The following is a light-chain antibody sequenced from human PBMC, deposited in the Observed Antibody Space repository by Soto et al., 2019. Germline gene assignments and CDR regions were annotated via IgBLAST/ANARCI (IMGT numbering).Light chain of an antibody. CDR3: QQYGSSPPWT. CDR2: AAS. CDR1: QSVSSSY. V-gene: IGKV3-20*01. J-gene: IGKJ1*01. Sequence: EVVLTQSPGTLSLSPGEGATLSFRASQSVSSSYLAWYQQKPGQAPTLLIYAASSRATGIPDRFSGSGSGTDFTLTISRLEPEDFAVYYCQQYGSSPPWTFGRGTKVHI.